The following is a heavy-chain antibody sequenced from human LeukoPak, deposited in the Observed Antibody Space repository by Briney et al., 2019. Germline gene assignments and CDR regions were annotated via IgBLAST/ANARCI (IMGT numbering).Heavy chain of an antibody. CDR2: IRSKAYGGTT. Sequence: GGSLRLSCTASGFTFGDYAMSWVRQAPGKGLEWVGFIRSKAYGGTTEYAASVKGRFTISRDDSKSIAYLQMNSLKTEDTAVYYCTRFIAAAFNYWGQGTLVTVSS. J-gene: IGHJ4*02. V-gene: IGHV3-49*04. CDR3: TRFIAAAFNY. D-gene: IGHD6-13*01. CDR1: GFTFGDYA.